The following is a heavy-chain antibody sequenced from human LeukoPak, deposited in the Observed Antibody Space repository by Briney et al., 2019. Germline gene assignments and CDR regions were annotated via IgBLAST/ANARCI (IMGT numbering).Heavy chain of an antibody. CDR2: LKQDGSEK. CDR3: ARLYTSSFRFYYCPHYGMDV. CDR1: GSTFSTYW. Sequence: PGGSLRLSCAASGSTFSTYWMSWVRQAPGKGLEWVANLKQDGSEKYYVDSVKGRFTISRDNAKNSLYLQMNSLKAEDTAVYYCARLYTSSFRFYYCPHYGMDVWGQGTTVTVSS. D-gene: IGHD6-13*01. J-gene: IGHJ6*02. V-gene: IGHV3-7*01.